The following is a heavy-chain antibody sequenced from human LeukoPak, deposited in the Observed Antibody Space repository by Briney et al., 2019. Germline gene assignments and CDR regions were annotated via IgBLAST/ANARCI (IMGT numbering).Heavy chain of an antibody. CDR2: ISGHNGYT. J-gene: IGHJ4*02. V-gene: IGHV1-18*04. CDR1: GYTFTSYG. D-gene: IGHD6-19*01. CDR3: ARGPGIAVAGVFDY. Sequence: ASVKVPCKASGYTFTSYGINWVRQAPGQGLEWMGWISGHNGYTNYVQKMQGRVTMTTDTSTNTAYMELRNLTSDDTAVYYCARGPGIAVAGVFDYWGQGSLVTVSS.